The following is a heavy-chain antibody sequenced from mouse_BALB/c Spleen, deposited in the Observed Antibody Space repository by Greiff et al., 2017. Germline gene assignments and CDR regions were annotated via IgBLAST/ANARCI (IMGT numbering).Heavy chain of an antibody. J-gene: IGHJ2*01. CDR3: TTNWDYFDY. CDR2: IYPSDSYT. D-gene: IGHD4-1*01. V-gene: IGHV1-69*02. Sequence: QVQLQQPGAELVRPGASVKLSCKASGYTFTSYWINWVKQRPGQGLEWIGNIYPSDSYTNYNQKFKDKATLTVDKSSSTAYMQLSSPTSEDSAVYYCTTNWDYFDYWGQGTTLTVSS. CDR1: GYTFTSYW.